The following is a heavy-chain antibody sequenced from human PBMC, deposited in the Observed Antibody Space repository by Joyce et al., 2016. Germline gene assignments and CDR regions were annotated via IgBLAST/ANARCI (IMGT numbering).Heavy chain of an antibody. V-gene: IGHV3-11*01. CDR3: ARGPGYCSTTTCSPGDGMDV. CDR1: GFTFSDYY. D-gene: IGHD2-2*01. J-gene: IGHJ6*02. CDR2: IGSTGSTI. Sequence: QVQLVESGGGLVKPGGSLRLSCAASGFTFSDYYMSWIRQAPGKGMEWGSYIGSTGSTIYYADSVKGRFTMSRNNAKNSLYLQMNSLRAEDTAVYYCARGPGYCSTTTCSPGDGMDVWGQGTTVTVSS.